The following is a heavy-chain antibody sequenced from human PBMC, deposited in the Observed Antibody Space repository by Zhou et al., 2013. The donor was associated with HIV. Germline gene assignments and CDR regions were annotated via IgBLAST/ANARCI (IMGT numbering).Heavy chain of an antibody. Sequence: QVQLVQSGAEVKKPGSSVKVSCKASGGTFSSYAISWVRQAPGQGLEWMGGIIPIFGTANYAQKFQGRVTITTDESTSTAYMELSSLRSEDTAVYYCARSVRWYSNIRVDAFDIWGQGTMVTVSS. J-gene: IGHJ3*02. CDR1: GGTFSSYA. CDR3: ARSVRWYSNIRVDAFDI. V-gene: IGHV1-69*05. D-gene: IGHD2-15*01. CDR2: IIPIFGTA.